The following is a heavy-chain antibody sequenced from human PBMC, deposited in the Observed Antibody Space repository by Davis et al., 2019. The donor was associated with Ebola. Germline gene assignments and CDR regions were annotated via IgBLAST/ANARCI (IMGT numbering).Heavy chain of an antibody. CDR3: AGDSAIFGMDV. J-gene: IGHJ6*02. CDR1: GFTFSDYY. D-gene: IGHD3-3*01. Sequence: GESLKISCAASGFTFSDYYMSWIRQAPGKGLEWVSYITSSGSTIYYADSVKGRFTISRDNAKNSLYLQMNSLRAEDTALYYCAGDSAIFGMDVWGQGTTVTVSS. V-gene: IGHV3-11*01. CDR2: ITSSGSTI.